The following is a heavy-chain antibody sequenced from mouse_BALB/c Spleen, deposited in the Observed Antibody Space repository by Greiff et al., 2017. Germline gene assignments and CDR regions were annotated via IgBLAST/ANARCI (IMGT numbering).Heavy chain of an antibody. CDR2: IYPGDGDT. J-gene: IGHJ4*01. Sequence: VQLQQSGPELVKPGASVKISCKASVYAFSSSWMNWVKQRPGQGLEWIGRIYPGDGDTNYNGKFKGKATLTADTSSSTAYMQLSSLTSEDSAIYYCARESYYGNYGYAMDYWGQGTSVTVSS. V-gene: IGHV1-82*01. CDR1: VYAFSSSW. D-gene: IGHD2-1*01. CDR3: ARESYYGNYGYAMDY.